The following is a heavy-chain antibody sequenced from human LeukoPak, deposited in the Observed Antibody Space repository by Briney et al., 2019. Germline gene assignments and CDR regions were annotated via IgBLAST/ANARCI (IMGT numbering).Heavy chain of an antibody. J-gene: IGHJ6*03. Sequence: SETLSLTCTVSGGSISSYYWSWIRQPPGKGLEWIGYIYYRVTTDYNPSLQSRVTTSLDTSKNQFSLKVTSVTAADTAVYYCARVRLPPYYYYFYYMDVWGTGTTVTVSS. V-gene: IGHV4-59*12. D-gene: IGHD5-18*01. CDR1: GGSISSYY. CDR2: IYYRVTT. CDR3: ARVRLPPYYYYFYYMDV.